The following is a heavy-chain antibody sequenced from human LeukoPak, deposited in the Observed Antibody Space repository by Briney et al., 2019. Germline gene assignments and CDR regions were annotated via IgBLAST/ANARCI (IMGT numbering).Heavy chain of an antibody. CDR2: IYYSGST. J-gene: IGHJ4*02. V-gene: IGHV4-59*01. D-gene: IGHD3-3*02. CDR1: GGSISSYY. CDR3: ARGRLAHFFDF. Sequence: SETLSLTCTVSGGSISSYYWSWIRQPPGKGLEWIGYIYYSGSTNYNPSLKSRVTISVDTSKNQFSLNLTSVTAADTAVYYCARGRLAHFFDFWGQGTLVTVSS.